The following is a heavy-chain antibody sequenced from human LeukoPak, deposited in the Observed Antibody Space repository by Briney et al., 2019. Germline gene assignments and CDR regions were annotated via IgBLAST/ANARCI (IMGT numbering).Heavy chain of an antibody. Sequence: ASVKVSCKASGYTFTGYYMHWVRQAPGQGLEWMGWINLNSGGTNYAQKFQGRVTMTRDTSISTAYMELSRLRSDDTAVYYCARLSGAGFSYYYYMDVWGKGTTVTVSS. CDR3: ARLSGAGFSYYYYMDV. V-gene: IGHV1-2*02. D-gene: IGHD3-10*01. J-gene: IGHJ6*03. CDR1: GYTFTGYY. CDR2: INLNSGGT.